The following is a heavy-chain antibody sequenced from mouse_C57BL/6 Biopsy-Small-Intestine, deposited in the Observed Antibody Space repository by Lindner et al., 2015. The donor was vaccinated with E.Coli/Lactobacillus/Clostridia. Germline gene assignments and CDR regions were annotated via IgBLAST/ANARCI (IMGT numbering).Heavy chain of an antibody. Sequence: VQLQESGPELVKPGASVKMSCKASGYTFTDYNMHWVKQSPGKSLEWIGYINPSNGGTSYNQKFKGKATLTVNESSSTAYMELRSLTSEDSAVYYCASDGYDFDYWGQGTTLIVSS. CDR1: GYTFTDYN. CDR2: INPSNGGT. CDR3: ASDGYDFDY. D-gene: IGHD2-3*01. J-gene: IGHJ2*01. V-gene: IGHV1-22*01.